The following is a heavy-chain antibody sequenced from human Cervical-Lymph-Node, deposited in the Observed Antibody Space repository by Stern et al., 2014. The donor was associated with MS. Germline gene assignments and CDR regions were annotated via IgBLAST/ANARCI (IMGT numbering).Heavy chain of an antibody. D-gene: IGHD3-22*01. CDR3: AKQYFDSSGYSYYYGMDV. J-gene: IGHJ6*02. V-gene: IGHV3-23*04. CDR1: GFTFNKYA. Sequence: EVQLVESGGDLVQPGGSLRLSCAASGFTFNKYAMNWVRQAPGKGLEWVSTISGSGGSIYYADSVKGRVTISRDNYANTLSLRLHSLRAEDTAIYYCAKQYFDSSGYSYYYGMDVWGQGTPVTVSS. CDR2: ISGSGGSI.